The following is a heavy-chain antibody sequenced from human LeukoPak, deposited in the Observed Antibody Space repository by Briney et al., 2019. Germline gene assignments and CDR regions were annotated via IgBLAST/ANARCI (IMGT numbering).Heavy chain of an antibody. Sequence: GGSLRLSCAASGFTFSDYYMSWIRQAPGKGLEWVSYISSGSTIYYADSVKGRFTIFRDNAKNSLYLQMNSLRAEDTAVYYCASALSSNSLFDYWGQGTLVTVSS. J-gene: IGHJ4*02. CDR3: ASALSSNSLFDY. D-gene: IGHD4-23*01. CDR2: ISSGSTI. V-gene: IGHV3-11*04. CDR1: GFTFSDYY.